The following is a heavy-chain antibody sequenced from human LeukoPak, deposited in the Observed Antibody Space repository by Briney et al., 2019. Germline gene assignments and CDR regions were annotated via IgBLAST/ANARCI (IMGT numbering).Heavy chain of an antibody. CDR1: GFTFSDYY. CDR2: ISGSGGST. V-gene: IGHV3-23*01. CDR3: ARAIPVATSPY. Sequence: PGGSLRLSCAASGFTFSDYYMSWVRQAPGKGLEWVSAISGSGGSTYYADSVKGRFTISRDNSKNTLYLQMNSLRAEDTAVYYCARAIPVATSPYWGQGTLVTVSS. J-gene: IGHJ4*02. D-gene: IGHD5-12*01.